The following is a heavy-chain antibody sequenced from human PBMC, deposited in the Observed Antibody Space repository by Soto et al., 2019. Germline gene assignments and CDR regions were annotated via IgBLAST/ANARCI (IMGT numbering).Heavy chain of an antibody. J-gene: IGHJ6*02. D-gene: IGHD3-10*01. CDR3: ARDRGYDAHDYYYNAMDV. Sequence: PGGSLSLSCISSGFTFRTYTMNWVRQAPGKGLEWVSGIRGFSPYTFYAESVKGRFTISRDNAKNSVFLQMDSLRAEDTAVYYCARDRGYDAHDYYYNAMDVWGQGTTVTVSS. V-gene: IGHV3-21*01. CDR1: GFTFRTYT. CDR2: IRGFSPYT.